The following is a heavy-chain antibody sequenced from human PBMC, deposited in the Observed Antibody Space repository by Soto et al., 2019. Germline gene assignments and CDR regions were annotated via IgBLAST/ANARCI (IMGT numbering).Heavy chain of an antibody. CDR3: ARVRGVPAAISGAGWFDP. CDR2: INPNSGGT. D-gene: IGHD2-2*02. CDR1: GYTFTGYY. V-gene: IGHV1-2*02. Sequence: ASVKVSCKASGYTFTGYYMHWVRQAPGQGLEWMGWINPNSGGTSYAQKFQGRVTMTRDTSISTAYMELSRLRSDDTAVYYCARVRGVPAAISGAGWFDPWGQGTLVTVSS. J-gene: IGHJ5*02.